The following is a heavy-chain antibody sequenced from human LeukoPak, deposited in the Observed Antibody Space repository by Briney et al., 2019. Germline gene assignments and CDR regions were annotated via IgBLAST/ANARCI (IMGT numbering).Heavy chain of an antibody. CDR2: IKQDGSEK. J-gene: IGHJ6*02. V-gene: IGHV3-7*01. D-gene: IGHD3-3*01. CDR3: ARDGGFRVDYYYGMDV. CDR1: GFTSSSYW. Sequence: GGSLRLSCAASGFTSSSYWMSWVRQAPGKGLEWVANIKQDGSEKYYVDSVKGRFTISRDNAKNSLYLQMNSLRAEDTAVYYCARDGGFRVDYYYGMDVWGQGTTVTVSS.